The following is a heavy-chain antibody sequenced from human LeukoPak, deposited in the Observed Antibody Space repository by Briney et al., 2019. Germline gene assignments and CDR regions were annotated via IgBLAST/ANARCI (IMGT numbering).Heavy chain of an antibody. CDR3: ARSWGYSSSRSWFDP. CDR1: GFTFSSFT. J-gene: IGHJ5*02. D-gene: IGHD6-13*01. V-gene: IGHV3-64*01. CDR2: ISSDGGRT. Sequence: GESLKISCAASGFTFSSFTMHWVRQAPGKGLQYVSGISSDGGRTYYANSVKGRFTISRDNSKNTLYLQMGSLRAEDMAVYYCARSWGYSSSRSWFDPWGQGTLVTVSS.